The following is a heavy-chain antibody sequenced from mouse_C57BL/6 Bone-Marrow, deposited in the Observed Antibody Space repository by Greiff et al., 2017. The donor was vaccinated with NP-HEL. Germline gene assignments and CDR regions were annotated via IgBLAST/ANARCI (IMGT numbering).Heavy chain of an antibody. CDR2: YPGSGNTY. CDR3: LSGLRHYYYAMDY. J-gene: IGHJ4*01. CDR1: YTFTDYYM. Sequence: VQLQQSGPELVKPGASVKMSCKASGYTFTDYYMHWVKQKPGKGLEWIGEIYPGSGNTYYNEKFKGKATLPADTSSSTAYMQLSSLTSEDSAVYFCVLSGLRHYYYAMDYWGQGTSVTVSS. D-gene: IGHD2-2*01. V-gene: IGHV1-83*01.